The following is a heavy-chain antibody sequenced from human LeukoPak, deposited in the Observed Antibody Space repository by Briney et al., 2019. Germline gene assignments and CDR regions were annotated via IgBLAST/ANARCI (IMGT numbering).Heavy chain of an antibody. Sequence: GGSLRLSCAASGFSFGSYWMSWVRQAPGKGLEWVANIKQEGSEKFYVDSVKGRFTISRDNAKNSLYLQMNSLRAEDTGIYYCARKNRDGYNPYNWFDPWGKGPLVTVSS. CDR3: ARKNRDGYNPYNWFDP. CDR1: GFSFGSYW. V-gene: IGHV3-7*01. CDR2: IKQEGSEK. J-gene: IGHJ5*02. D-gene: IGHD5-12*01.